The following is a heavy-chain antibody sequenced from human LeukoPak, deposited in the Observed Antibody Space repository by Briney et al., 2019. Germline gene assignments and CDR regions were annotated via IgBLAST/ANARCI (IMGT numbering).Heavy chain of an antibody. CDR2: IHYNGNT. CDR1: GGSISSGGYY. V-gene: IGHV4-31*03. D-gene: IGHD5-18*01. CDR3: ARGAMGGANWFDP. Sequence: PSQTLSLTCTVSGGSISSGGYYWSWIRQHPGKGLEWIGYIHYNGNTYYNPSPKSRVTISVDTSKNQFSLKLSSVTAADTADFYCARGAMGGANWFDPWGQGTLVTVSS. J-gene: IGHJ5*02.